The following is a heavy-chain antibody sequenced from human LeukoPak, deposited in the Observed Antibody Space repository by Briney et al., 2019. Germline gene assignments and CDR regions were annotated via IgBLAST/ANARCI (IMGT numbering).Heavy chain of an antibody. CDR2: IWYDGSNK. J-gene: IGHJ4*02. Sequence: GGSLRLSCAASGFMFSNYGMHWVRQAPGKGLEWVAVIWYDGSNKYYADSVKGRFTISRDNSKNTLYLQMKSLRAEDTAVYYCAREGAATGTGDFDYWGQGTLVTVSS. CDR1: GFMFSNYG. CDR3: AREGAATGTGDFDY. V-gene: IGHV3-33*01. D-gene: IGHD6-13*01.